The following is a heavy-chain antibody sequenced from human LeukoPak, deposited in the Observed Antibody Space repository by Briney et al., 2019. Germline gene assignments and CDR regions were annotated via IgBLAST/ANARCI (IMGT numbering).Heavy chain of an antibody. J-gene: IGHJ4*01. D-gene: IGHD3-3*01. CDR1: GGSLSSGSSC. CDR3: ASLTTIGVVIPRDDYYG. CDR2: IYYNGGT. Sequence: PESLSLTCTVSGGSLSSGSSCWGWIRQPPGKGLEWIGSIYYNGGTYYNPSLKRRVTISVDTSKNPFSLKLITVTAADTAVYYCASLTTIGVVIPRDDYYGWGPRTMVTV. V-gene: IGHV4-39*01.